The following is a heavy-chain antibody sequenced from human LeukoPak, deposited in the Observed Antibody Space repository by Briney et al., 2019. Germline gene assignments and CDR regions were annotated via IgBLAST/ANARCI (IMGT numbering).Heavy chain of an antibody. J-gene: IGHJ4*02. V-gene: IGHV1-69*04. CDR1: GGTFSSNV. Sequence: GASVKVSCKASGGTFSSNVISWVRQAPGQGLEWMGRIIPIIGTPDYAQKFQGRVTITADKSTDTAYMELTSLKSDDTAVYYCAKDQGEARHFDVLAAVDNWGQGTLVTVSS. CDR3: AKDQGEARHFDVLAAVDN. D-gene: IGHD3-9*01. CDR2: IIPIIGTP.